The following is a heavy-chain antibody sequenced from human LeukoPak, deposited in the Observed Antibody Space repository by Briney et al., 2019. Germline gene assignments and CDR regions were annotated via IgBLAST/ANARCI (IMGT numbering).Heavy chain of an antibody. CDR3: ARFEVSSGWYHSGFDY. CDR2: IKQDGSEK. D-gene: IGHD6-19*01. CDR1: GFTFSSYW. J-gene: IGHJ4*02. Sequence: GGSLRLSCAASGFTFSSYWISWVRQAPGKGLEWVANIKQDGSEKYYVDSVKGRFTISRDNAKNSLYLQMNSLRAEDTAVYYCARFEVSSGWYHSGFDYWGQGTLVAVSS. V-gene: IGHV3-7*03.